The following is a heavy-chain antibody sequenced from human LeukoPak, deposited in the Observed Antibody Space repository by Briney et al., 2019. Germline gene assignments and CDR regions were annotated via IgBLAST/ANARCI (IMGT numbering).Heavy chain of an antibody. D-gene: IGHD6-13*01. J-gene: IGHJ3*01. CDR2: IENDGTST. Sequence: GGSLRLSCAASGFTFTTSWMHWFRQAPGKGLVWVSRIENDGTSTTYADSVKGRFTISRDNAKNTLYLQMNSLRAEDTAVYYCARDQYSSTWYRGAFDVWGQGTMVSVSS. V-gene: IGHV3-74*01. CDR3: ARDQYSSTWYRGAFDV. CDR1: GFTFTTSW.